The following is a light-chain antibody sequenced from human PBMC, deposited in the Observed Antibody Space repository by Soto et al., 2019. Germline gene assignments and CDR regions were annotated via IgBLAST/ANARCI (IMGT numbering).Light chain of an antibody. J-gene: IGLJ2*01. V-gene: IGLV1-47*01. CDR3: APWDASLSAHVL. CDR2: SNN. CDR1: SSNIGSNY. Sequence: QSVLTQPPSASGTPGQRVTISCSGSSSNIGSNYLYWYQHLPGTAPKLLIYSNNQRPSGVPDRSSGSKSGTSASLAISGLRSEDEADYYCAPWDASLSAHVLFGGGTKLTVL.